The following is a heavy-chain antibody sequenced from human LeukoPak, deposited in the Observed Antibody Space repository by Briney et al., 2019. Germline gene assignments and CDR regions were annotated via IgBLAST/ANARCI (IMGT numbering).Heavy chain of an antibody. D-gene: IGHD2-2*01. CDR1: GFTFSSYG. V-gene: IGHV4-38-2*01. CDR3: VRHRPPTLIVPAGDFDS. Sequence: LRLSCAASGFTFSSYGMHWVRQAPGKGLEWMGSVFHSGRTYYNPSLNSRLSISVDTSNNQFSLTLTSVTAADTAVYHCVRHRPPTLIVPAGDFDSWGQGTLVTVS. J-gene: IGHJ4*02. CDR2: VFHSGRT.